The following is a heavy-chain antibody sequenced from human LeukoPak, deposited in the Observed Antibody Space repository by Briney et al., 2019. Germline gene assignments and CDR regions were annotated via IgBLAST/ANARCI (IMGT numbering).Heavy chain of an antibody. CDR1: GYTFTGYY. CDR3: ARGGIAAAGMQFDYYYYYMDV. J-gene: IGHJ6*03. V-gene: IGHV1-2*02. D-gene: IGHD6-13*01. CDR2: INPNGGGT. Sequence: ASVKVSCKASGYTFTGYYMHWVRQAPGQGLEWMGWINPNGGGTNYAQKFQGRVTMTRDTSISTAYMELSRLRSDDTAVYYCARGGIAAAGMQFDYYYYYMDVWGKGTTVTVSS.